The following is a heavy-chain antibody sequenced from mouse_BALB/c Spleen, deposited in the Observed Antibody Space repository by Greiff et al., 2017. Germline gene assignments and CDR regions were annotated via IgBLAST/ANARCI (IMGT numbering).Heavy chain of an antibody. J-gene: IGHJ3*01. V-gene: IGHV5-12-1*01. CDR3: ARHWAFAY. CDR1: GFAFSSYD. Sequence: EVKLVESGGGLVKPGGSLKLSCAASGFAFSSYDMSWVRQTPEKRLEWVAYISSGGGSTYYPDTVKGRFTISRDNAKNTLYLQMSSLKSEDTAMYYCARHWAFAYWGQGTLVTVSA. CDR2: ISSGGGST. D-gene: IGHD4-1*01.